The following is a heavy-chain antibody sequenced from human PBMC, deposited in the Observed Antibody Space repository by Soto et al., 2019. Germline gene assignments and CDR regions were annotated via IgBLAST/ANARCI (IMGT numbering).Heavy chain of an antibody. CDR2: INHSGST. D-gene: IGHD6-13*01. J-gene: IGHJ4*02. CDR3: ARWAAAGTWDY. Sequence: SETLSLTCAVYGGSFSGYYWSWIRQPPGKGLEWIGEINHSGSTNYNPSLKSRVTISVDTSKNQFSLKLSSVTAADTAVYYCARWAAAGTWDYWGQGALVTVSS. V-gene: IGHV4-34*01. CDR1: GGSFSGYY.